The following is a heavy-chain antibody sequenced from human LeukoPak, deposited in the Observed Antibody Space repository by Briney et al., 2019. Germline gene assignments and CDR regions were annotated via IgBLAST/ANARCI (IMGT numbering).Heavy chain of an antibody. CDR3: AELGITMIGGV. CDR2: ISGSGGST. D-gene: IGHD3-10*02. V-gene: IGHV3-23*01. CDR1: GFTFSSYG. Sequence: GGSLRLSCAVSGFTFSSYGMSWVRQAPGKGLEWVSTISGSGGSTYYADSVKGRFTISRDNSRNTLYLQMNSLRAEDTAVYYCAELGITMIGGVWGKGTTVTISS. J-gene: IGHJ6*04.